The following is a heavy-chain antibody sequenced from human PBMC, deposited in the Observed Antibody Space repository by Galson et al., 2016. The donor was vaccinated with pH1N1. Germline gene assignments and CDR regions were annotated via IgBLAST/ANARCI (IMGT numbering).Heavy chain of an antibody. CDR2: IGRDGSST. CDR1: GFTFSNYW. Sequence: SLRLSCAASGFTFSNYWIHWVRQAPGKGLVWVSRIGRDGSSTNYADSVKGRFTISRDNTKNALYLQMNSLRAEDTAVYYCARESRSGDYKFDAFDIWGQGTMVTVPS. J-gene: IGHJ3*02. V-gene: IGHV3-74*01. D-gene: IGHD4-17*01. CDR3: ARESRSGDYKFDAFDI.